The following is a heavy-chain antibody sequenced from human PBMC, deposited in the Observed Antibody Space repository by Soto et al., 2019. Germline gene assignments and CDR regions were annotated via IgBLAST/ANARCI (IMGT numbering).Heavy chain of an antibody. CDR2: ISYDGSNK. J-gene: IGHJ4*02. CDR1: GFTFSSYG. V-gene: IGHV3-30*18. CDR3: ANGRFGELSGSLDY. Sequence: PGGSLRLSCAASGFTFSSYGMHWVRQAPGKGLEWVAVISYDGSNKYYADSVKGRFTISRDNSKNTLYLQMNSLRAEDTAVYYCANGRFGELSGSLDYWGQGTLVTVSS. D-gene: IGHD3-10*01.